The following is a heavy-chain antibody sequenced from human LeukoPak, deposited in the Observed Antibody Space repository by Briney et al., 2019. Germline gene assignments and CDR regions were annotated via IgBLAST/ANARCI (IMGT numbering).Heavy chain of an antibody. CDR3: ARVPIVVVAYFDY. Sequence: PGGSLRLSCAASGFTFSSYAMHWVRQAPGEGLEWVAVISYDGSNKYYADSVKGRFTISRDNSKNTLYLQMNSLRAEDTAVYYCARVPIVVVAYFDYWGQGTLVTVSS. CDR2: ISYDGSNK. D-gene: IGHD2-15*01. CDR1: GFTFSSYA. J-gene: IGHJ4*02. V-gene: IGHV3-30*04.